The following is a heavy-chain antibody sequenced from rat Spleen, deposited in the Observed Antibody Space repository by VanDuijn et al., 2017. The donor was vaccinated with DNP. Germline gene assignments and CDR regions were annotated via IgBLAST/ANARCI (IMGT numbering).Heavy chain of an antibody. V-gene: IGHV5-25*01. CDR1: GFTFTDYY. Sequence: EVQLVESGGGLVQPGRSLKLSCAGSGFTFTDYYMAWVRQAPTKGLDWVASISPDGGHTYYRDSVKGRFTISRDNAKSSLYLQMDSLRSEDTATYYCARWYSSGFCFDYWGQGVMVTVSS. D-gene: IGHD4-3*01. CDR2: ISPDGGHT. CDR3: ARWYSSGFCFDY. J-gene: IGHJ2*01.